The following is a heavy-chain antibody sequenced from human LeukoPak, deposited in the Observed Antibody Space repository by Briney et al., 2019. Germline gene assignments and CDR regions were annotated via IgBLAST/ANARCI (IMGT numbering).Heavy chain of an antibody. CDR1: GFTFGDYA. Sequence: TGGSLRLSCTASGFTFGDYAMSWFRQAPGKGLEWVGFIGSKAYGGTTEYAASVKGRFTISRDDSKSIAYLQMNSLKTEDTAVYYCTRDNGDYVFDYWGQGTLVTVSS. D-gene: IGHD4-17*01. J-gene: IGHJ4*02. V-gene: IGHV3-49*03. CDR2: IGSKAYGGTT. CDR3: TRDNGDYVFDY.